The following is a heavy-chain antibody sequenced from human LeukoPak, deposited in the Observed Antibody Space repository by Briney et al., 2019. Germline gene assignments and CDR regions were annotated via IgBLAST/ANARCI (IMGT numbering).Heavy chain of an antibody. CDR2: ISGSGGST. V-gene: IGHV3-23*01. Sequence: PGGSLRLSCTAYGFTFSSYAMSWVRQAPGKGLEWVSAISGSGGSTYYADSVKGRFTISRDNSKNTLYLQMNSLRAEDTAVYYCAKDMTYYYDSRGYYWGQGTLVTVSS. CDR3: AKDMTYYYDSRGYY. D-gene: IGHD3-22*01. J-gene: IGHJ4*02. CDR1: GFTFSSYA.